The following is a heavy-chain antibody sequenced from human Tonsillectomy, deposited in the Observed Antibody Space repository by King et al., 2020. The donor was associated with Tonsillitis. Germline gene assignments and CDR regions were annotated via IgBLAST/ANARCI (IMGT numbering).Heavy chain of an antibody. J-gene: IGHJ4*02. D-gene: IGHD2-8*01. V-gene: IGHV1-46*03. CDR1: GYTFTSYY. CDR2: INPSGGST. CDR3: ARAGGIVLMVYAIFY. Sequence: QLVQSGAEVKKPGASVKVSCKASGYTFTSYYMHWVRQAPGQGLEWMGLINPSGGSTSYAQKFQGRVTMTRDTSTSTVYMELSSLRSEDTAVYYCARAGGIVLMVYAIFYWGQGTLVTVSS.